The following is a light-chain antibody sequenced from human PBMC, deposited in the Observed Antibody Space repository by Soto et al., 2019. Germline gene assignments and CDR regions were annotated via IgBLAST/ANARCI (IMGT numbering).Light chain of an antibody. CDR1: QSVSSSY. CDR2: GAS. J-gene: IGKJ1*01. V-gene: IGKV3-20*01. CDR3: QQYCSSPPLT. Sequence: EIVLTQSPGTLSLSPGERATLSCRASQSVSSSYLDWYQQKPGQAPRLLMYGASSRANGISDRFSGSGYGTDFTLTISKLEPEDFAVYYCQQYCSSPPLTFGQGTQVEI.